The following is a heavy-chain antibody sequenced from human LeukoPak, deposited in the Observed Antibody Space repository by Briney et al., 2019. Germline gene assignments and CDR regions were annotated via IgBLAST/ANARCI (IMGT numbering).Heavy chain of an antibody. J-gene: IGHJ3*02. D-gene: IGHD3-10*01. CDR3: AKTFYYDSGSYHDAFHI. CDR2: IYYSGST. CDR1: GGSISSSSYY. V-gene: IGHV4-39*01. Sequence: SETLSLTCTVSGGSISSSSYYWGWIRQPPGKGLEWIGSIYYSGSTYYNPSLKSRVTISVDTSKNQFSLKLSSVTAADTAIYYCAKTFYYDSGSYHDAFHIWGQGTLVTVSS.